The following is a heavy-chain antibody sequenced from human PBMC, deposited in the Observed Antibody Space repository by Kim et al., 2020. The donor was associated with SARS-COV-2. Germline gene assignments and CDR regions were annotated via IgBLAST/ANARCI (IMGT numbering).Heavy chain of an antibody. V-gene: IGHV1-8*01. D-gene: IGHD3-9*01. CDR3: ARADILTGNGMDV. Sequence: GYATKFQGRGTLTRNTTISTAYMERSGLRSEDTAVYYCARADILTGNGMDVWGQGTTVTVSS. J-gene: IGHJ6*02.